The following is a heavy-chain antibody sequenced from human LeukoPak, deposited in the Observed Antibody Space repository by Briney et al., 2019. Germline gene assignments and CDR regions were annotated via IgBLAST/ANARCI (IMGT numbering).Heavy chain of an antibody. CDR2: ISGSGDST. D-gene: IGHD3-9*01. Sequence: GGSLRLSCADSGLTFSSYTMSWVRQAPGKGLEWVSAISGSGDSTYYADSVKGRFTISRDNSKNTLHLQMNSLRAEDTAVYYCAKELAFRYHDILTGYRSINWFDPWGQGTLVTVSS. CDR3: AKELAFRYHDILTGYRSINWFDP. J-gene: IGHJ5*02. CDR1: GLTFSSYT. V-gene: IGHV3-23*01.